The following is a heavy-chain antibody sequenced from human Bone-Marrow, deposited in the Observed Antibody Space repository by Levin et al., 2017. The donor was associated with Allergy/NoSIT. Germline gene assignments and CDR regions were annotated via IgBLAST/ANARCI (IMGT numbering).Heavy chain of an antibody. CDR2: INPNSGGT. D-gene: IGHD3-3*01. CDR3: ARDRTRTIFGFDP. CDR1: GYTFTGYY. V-gene: IGHV1-2*06. J-gene: IGHJ5*02. Sequence: ASVKVSCKASGYTFTGYYMHWVRQAPGQGLEWMGRINPNSGGTNYAQKFQGRVTMTRDTSISTAYMELSRLRSDDTAVYYCARDRTRTIFGFDPWGQGTLVTVSS.